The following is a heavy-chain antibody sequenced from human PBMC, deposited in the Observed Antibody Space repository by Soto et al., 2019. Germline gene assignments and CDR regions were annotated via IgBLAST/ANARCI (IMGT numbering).Heavy chain of an antibody. CDR1: GYTFTSYD. CDR3: ARGLGTAPPYYYYGMDV. D-gene: IGHD1-26*01. V-gene: IGHV1-8*01. CDR2: MNPNSGNT. Sequence: QVQLVQSGAEVKKPGASVKVSCKASGYTFTSYDINWVRQATGQGLEWMGWMNPNSGNTGDAQKFQGRVTMTRNTSISTAYMELSSLRSEDTAVYYCARGLGTAPPYYYYGMDVWGQGTTVTVSS. J-gene: IGHJ6*02.